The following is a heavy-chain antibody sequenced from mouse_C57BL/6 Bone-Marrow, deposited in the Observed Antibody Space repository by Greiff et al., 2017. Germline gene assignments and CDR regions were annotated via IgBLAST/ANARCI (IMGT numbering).Heavy chain of an antibody. V-gene: IGHV7-1*01. CDR3: ARDAGGDGYFDV. J-gene: IGHJ1*03. CDR2: SRNKANDYTT. Sequence: EVQWVESGGGLVQSGRSLRLSCATSGFTFSDFYMEWVRQAPGKGLEWIAASRNKANDYTTEYSASVKGRFIVSRDTSQSILYLQMNALRAEDTAIYYCARDAGGDGYFDVWGTGTTVTVSS. CDR1: GFTFSDFY.